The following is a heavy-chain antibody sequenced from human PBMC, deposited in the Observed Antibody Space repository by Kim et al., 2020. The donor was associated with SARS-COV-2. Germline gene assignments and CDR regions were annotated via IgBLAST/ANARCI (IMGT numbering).Heavy chain of an antibody. Sequence: GLAWRGGIIPICGTENYAQKFQGRVTITADESTSTAYMELSSLRSEDTAVYYCARESSYGYKGRVDYWGQGTLVTVSS. D-gene: IGHD5-18*01. V-gene: IGHV1-69*01. J-gene: IGHJ4*02. CDR3: ARESSYGYKGRVDY. CDR2: IIPICGTE.